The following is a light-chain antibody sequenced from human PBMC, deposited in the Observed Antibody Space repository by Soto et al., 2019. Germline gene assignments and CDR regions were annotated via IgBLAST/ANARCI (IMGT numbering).Light chain of an antibody. CDR2: DAS. J-gene: IGKJ1*01. CDR1: QSIYRW. V-gene: IGKV1-5*01. Sequence: DIQMTQYPSTLPASVGDRFTITCRASQSIYRWLAWYQQRPGKAPKLLIYDASSLESGVPSRFSGSGSGTEFTLTISSLQPDDFATYYCQQYTSYSWTFGQGTKVDIK. CDR3: QQYTSYSWT.